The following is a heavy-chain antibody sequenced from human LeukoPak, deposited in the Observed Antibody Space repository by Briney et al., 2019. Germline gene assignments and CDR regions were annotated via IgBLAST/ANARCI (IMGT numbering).Heavy chain of an antibody. D-gene: IGHD3-10*01. V-gene: IGHV4-39*07. CDR3: ASHHFDAGSSLDS. CDR2: IYHTGSA. J-gene: IGHJ5*01. Sequence: PSETLSLTCTVSGDSISSSHYYWGWIRQSPGKGLEWIGQIYHTGSADYNPSLKSRLTMSVDKSKSQFSLKLSSVTVADTAVYYCASHHFDAGSSLDSWGQGTLVTVSS. CDR1: GDSISSSHYY.